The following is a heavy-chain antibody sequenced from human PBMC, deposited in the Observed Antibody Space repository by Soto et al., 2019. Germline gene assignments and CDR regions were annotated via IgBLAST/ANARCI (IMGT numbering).Heavy chain of an antibody. CDR2: ISYDGSNK. V-gene: IGHV3-30*18. CDR1: GFTFSSYG. J-gene: IGHJ4*02. CDR3: ANSIAAAGTPFDY. Sequence: QVQLVESGGGVVQPGRSLRLSCAASGFTFSSYGMHWVRQAPGKGLEWVAVISYDGSNKYYADSVKGRFTISRDNSKNTLYLQMNSLRAEDTAVYYCANSIAAAGTPFDYWGQGTLVTVSS. D-gene: IGHD6-13*01.